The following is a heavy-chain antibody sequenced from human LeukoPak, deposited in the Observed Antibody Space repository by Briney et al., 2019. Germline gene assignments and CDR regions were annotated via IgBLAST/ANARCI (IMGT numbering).Heavy chain of an antibody. CDR1: GGSISSYY. J-gene: IGHJ5*02. CDR3: ASLSRSGWYH. Sequence: KASETLSLTCTVSGGSISSYYWSWIRQPPGKGLEWIGYIYYSGSTNYNPSLKSRVTISVDTSKNQFSLKLSSVTAADPAVYYCASLSRSGWYHWGQGTLVTVSS. V-gene: IGHV4-59*01. CDR2: IYYSGST. D-gene: IGHD6-19*01.